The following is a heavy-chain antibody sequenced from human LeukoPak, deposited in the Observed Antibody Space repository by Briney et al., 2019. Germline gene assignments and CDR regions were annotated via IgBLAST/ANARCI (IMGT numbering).Heavy chain of an antibody. CDR3: AKDGGLWVSAHWGDS. Sequence: GGSLRLSCAASGFTFSSYAMSWVRQAPGKGLEWVSAISGSGGSTYYADSVKGRFTISRDNSKNTLYLQMNSLRAEDTAVYYCAKDGGLWVSAHWGDSWGRGTLVTVSS. V-gene: IGHV3-23*01. CDR2: ISGSGGST. CDR1: GFTFSSYA. J-gene: IGHJ4*02. D-gene: IGHD7-27*01.